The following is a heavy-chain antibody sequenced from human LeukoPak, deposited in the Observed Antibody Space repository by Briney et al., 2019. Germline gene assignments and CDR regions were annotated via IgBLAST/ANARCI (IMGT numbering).Heavy chain of an antibody. Sequence: GSLRLSCAASGFSFSSSWMSWVRQAPGKGLEWVANTNQDGSAKNYVDSVRGRFTISRDNAKNSLFLQMNSLRAEDTAVYYCARARVLLWFGELSYYFDYWSQGTLVTVSS. D-gene: IGHD3-10*01. CDR2: TNQDGSAK. CDR3: ARARVLLWFGELSYYFDY. J-gene: IGHJ4*02. V-gene: IGHV3-7*01. CDR1: GFSFSSSW.